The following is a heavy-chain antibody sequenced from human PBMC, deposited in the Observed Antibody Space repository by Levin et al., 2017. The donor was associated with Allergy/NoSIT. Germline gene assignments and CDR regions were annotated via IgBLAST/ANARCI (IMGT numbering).Heavy chain of an antibody. J-gene: IGHJ5*02. CDR1: GGAFNTYV. Sequence: PGESLKISCKASGGAFNTYVISWVRQAPGQGLEWMGGIVPALGQANYAQKFQSRMTISADESMSTVYMELNRLVSEDTAVYYCTRSYLAKWFDPWGQGTLVTVSS. CDR3: TRSYLAKWFDP. CDR2: IVPALGQA. D-gene: IGHD3-16*01. V-gene: IGHV1-69*01.